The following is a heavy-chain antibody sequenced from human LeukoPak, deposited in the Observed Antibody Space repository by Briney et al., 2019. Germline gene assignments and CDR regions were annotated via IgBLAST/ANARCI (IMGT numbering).Heavy chain of an antibody. V-gene: IGHV4-34*01. J-gene: IGHJ4*02. CDR2: INHSGST. Sequence: SETLSLTCAVYGGSFSGYYWSWIRQPPGKGLEWIGEINHSGSTNYNPSLKSRVTISVDTSKNQFSLKLSSVTAADTAVYYCASTSTGIAAAGTGFSDYWGQGTLVTVSS. CDR1: GGSFSGYY. CDR3: ASTSTGIAAAGTGFSDY. D-gene: IGHD6-13*01.